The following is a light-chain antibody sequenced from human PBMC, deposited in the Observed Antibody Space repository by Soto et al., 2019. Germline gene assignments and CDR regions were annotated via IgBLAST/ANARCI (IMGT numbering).Light chain of an antibody. CDR3: QQYYNTPLT. V-gene: IGKV4-1*01. CDR1: QSVFYSSNNKNY. J-gene: IGKJ3*01. Sequence: DIVMTQSPDSLAVSLGERATINCKSSQSVFYSSNNKNYLAWYQQKPRQPPKLLIYWASTRESGVPDRFSGSGSGTDFTLTISSLQAEDVAVYYCQQYYNTPLTFGPGTKVDIK. CDR2: WAS.